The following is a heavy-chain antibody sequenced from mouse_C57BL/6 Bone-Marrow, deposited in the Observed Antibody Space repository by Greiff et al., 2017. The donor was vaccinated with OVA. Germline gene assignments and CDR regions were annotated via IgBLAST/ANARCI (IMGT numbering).Heavy chain of an antibody. J-gene: IGHJ4*01. CDR2: IDPETGGT. CDR1: GYTFTDYE. Sequence: QVQLKESGAELVRPGASVTLSCKASGYTFTDYEMHWVKQTPVHGLEWIGAIDPETGGTAYNQKFKGKAILTADKSSSTAYMELRSLTSEDSAVYYCTRPGYFSMDYWGQGTSVTVSS. V-gene: IGHV1-15*01. CDR3: TRPGYFSMDY.